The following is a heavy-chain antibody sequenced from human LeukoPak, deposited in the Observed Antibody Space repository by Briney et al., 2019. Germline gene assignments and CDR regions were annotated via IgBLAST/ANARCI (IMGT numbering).Heavy chain of an antibody. CDR3: AKDKFLRWDYFDY. V-gene: IGHV3-30*18. D-gene: IGHD3-3*01. CDR2: ISYDGSNK. J-gene: IGHJ4*02. Sequence: GGSLRLSCAASGFTFSSYGMHWVRQAPGNGLEWVAVISYDGSNKYYADSVKGRFTISRDNSKNTLYLQMNSLRAEDTAVYYCAKDKFLRWDYFDYWGQGTLVTVSS. CDR1: GFTFSSYG.